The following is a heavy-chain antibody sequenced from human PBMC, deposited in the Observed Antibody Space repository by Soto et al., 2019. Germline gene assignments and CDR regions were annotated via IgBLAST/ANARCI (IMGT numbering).Heavy chain of an antibody. CDR1: GFTFSSYW. Sequence: VQLVESGGGLVQPGGSLRLSCVASGFTFSSYWMSWVRQAPGKGLEWVANIKQDGSEKYYVDSVKGRFTISRDNAKNSLYLQMNSLRAEDTAVYYCARDRSTKAFDYWGQGTLVTVSS. CDR2: IKQDGSEK. J-gene: IGHJ4*02. D-gene: IGHD2-2*01. V-gene: IGHV3-7*01. CDR3: ARDRSTKAFDY.